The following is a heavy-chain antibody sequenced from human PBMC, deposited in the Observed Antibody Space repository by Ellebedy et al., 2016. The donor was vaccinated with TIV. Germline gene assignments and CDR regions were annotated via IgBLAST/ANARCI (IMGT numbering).Heavy chain of an antibody. CDR1: GYTFTNFD. V-gene: IGHV1-8*03. J-gene: IGHJ4*02. CDR3: AREFGDGYNYHYFDH. Sequence: AASVKVSCKASGYTFTNFDINWVRQATGQGLEWMGWMNPNSGDTGYAQKFQGRVTITRDTSINTAYMELSSLRSEDTAVYYCAREFGDGYNYHYFDHWGQGTLVTVSS. CDR2: MNPNSGDT. D-gene: IGHD5-24*01.